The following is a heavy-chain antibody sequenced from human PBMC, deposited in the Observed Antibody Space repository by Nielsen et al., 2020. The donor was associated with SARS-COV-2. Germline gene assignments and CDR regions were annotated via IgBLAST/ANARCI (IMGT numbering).Heavy chain of an antibody. V-gene: IGHV1-18*04. CDR1: DNTFFSYS. CDR3: ARVASGVVPGPLGLGMWYSYYYMDV. Sequence: ASVKVSCKASDNTFFSYSIIWVRQAPGQGLEWMGRITASNGNVKYAQNLQDRVTMTADASTTTVYMDLRRLTSDDTAVYYCARVASGVVPGPLGLGMWYSYYYMDVWGKGTTVTVSS. CDR2: ITASNGNV. J-gene: IGHJ6*03. D-gene: IGHD2-2*01.